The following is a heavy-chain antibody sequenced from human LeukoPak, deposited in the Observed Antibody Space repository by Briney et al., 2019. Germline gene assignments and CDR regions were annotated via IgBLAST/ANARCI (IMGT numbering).Heavy chain of an antibody. J-gene: IGHJ4*02. V-gene: IGHV4-61*02. CDR2: IYTSGST. CDR3: ARDHCSSTSCYNDY. Sequence: SQTLSLTCTVSGGSISSNSYYWSWIRQPAEKGLEWIGRIYTSGSTNYNPSLKSRVTISVDTSKNQFSLKLSSVTAADTAVYYCARDHCSSTSCYNDYWGQGTLVTVSS. CDR1: GGSISSNSYY. D-gene: IGHD2-2*02.